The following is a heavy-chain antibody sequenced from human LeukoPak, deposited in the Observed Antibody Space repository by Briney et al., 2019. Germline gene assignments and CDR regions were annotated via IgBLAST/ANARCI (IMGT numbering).Heavy chain of an antibody. CDR1: GFTFSDYY. Sequence: PGGSLRLSCAASGFTFSDYYMSWIRQAPGKGLEWVSYISSSGSTIYYADSVKGRFTISRDNAKNSLYLQMNSLRAEDTAVYYCARARRGGPRTKNFDYWGQGTLVTVSS. V-gene: IGHV3-11*01. CDR3: ARARRGGPRTKNFDY. CDR2: ISSSGSTI. J-gene: IGHJ4*02. D-gene: IGHD3-16*01.